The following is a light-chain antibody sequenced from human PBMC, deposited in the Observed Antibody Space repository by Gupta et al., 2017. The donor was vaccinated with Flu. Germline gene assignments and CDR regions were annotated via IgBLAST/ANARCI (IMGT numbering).Light chain of an antibody. Sequence: DIVMTQSPLSLPVTPGEPASISCRSSQSLLHSAGNNYLDWYLQKPGQSPQLLIYLGSYRASGVPDRFSGSGSGTDFTLNITRVEAEDVGVYYCRQFLPTRHTFGGGTKLEIK. CDR3: RQFLPTRHT. V-gene: IGKV2-28*01. J-gene: IGKJ4*01. CDR1: QSLLHSAGNNY. CDR2: LGS.